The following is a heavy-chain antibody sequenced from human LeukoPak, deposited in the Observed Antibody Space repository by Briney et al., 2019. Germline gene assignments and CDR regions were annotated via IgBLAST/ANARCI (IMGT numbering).Heavy chain of an antibody. D-gene: IGHD5-12*01. CDR3: AKDMEYSGYPTFFDY. CDR2: ISWNSGSI. J-gene: IGHJ4*02. Sequence: GGSLRLSCAASGFTFDDYAMHWVRQAPGKGLEWVSGISWNSGSIGYADSVKGRFTISRDNAKNSLYLQMNSLRAEDTALYYCAKDMEYSGYPTFFDYWGQGTLVTVSS. V-gene: IGHV3-9*01. CDR1: GFTFDDYA.